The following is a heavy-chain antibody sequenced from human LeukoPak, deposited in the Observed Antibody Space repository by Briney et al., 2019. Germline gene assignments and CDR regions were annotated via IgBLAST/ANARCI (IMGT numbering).Heavy chain of an antibody. CDR1: GFSFNIYG. J-gene: IGHJ4*02. D-gene: IGHD1-26*01. CDR3: AKDATPGNGIWDHFDF. V-gene: IGHV3-23*01. CDR2: VGGGPDI. Sequence: GGSLRLSCVASGFSFNIYGMSWVRQAPGKGLEWVSSVGGGPDIHHADSVKGRFTGSRDDAKSTVYLQMNSLRVEDTAIYFCAKDATPGNGIWDHFDFWGQGTLVTVSS.